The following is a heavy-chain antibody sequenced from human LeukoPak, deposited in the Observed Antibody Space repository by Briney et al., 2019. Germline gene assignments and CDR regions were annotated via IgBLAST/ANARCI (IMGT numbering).Heavy chain of an antibody. CDR3: ARDENWGPDF. V-gene: IGHV1-2*02. J-gene: IGHJ4*02. Sequence: GASVKVSCKASGYTFTGHYLHWIRQAAGQGLEWMGWIEPNRGGTHYAQNFQGRLTISGDTSISTAYMELSRLSSDDTAMYYCARDENWGPDFWGQGTLVTVSS. CDR1: GYTFTGHY. D-gene: IGHD7-27*01. CDR2: IEPNRGGT.